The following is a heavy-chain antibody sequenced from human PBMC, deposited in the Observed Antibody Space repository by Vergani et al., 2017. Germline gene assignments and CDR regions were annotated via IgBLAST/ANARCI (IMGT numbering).Heavy chain of an antibody. D-gene: IGHD5-24*01. V-gene: IGHV4-39*01. CDR2: IYDNGNT. J-gene: IGHJ6*02. CDR3: ARNRAIELAGRMHYYYAIDV. Sequence: QLQLPESGPGLVKPSETLSLTCAVSGVSIKSRSYYWGWIRQSPGKGLEWIGSIYDNGNTYYNPSLKSRVAISVDTSKNQVSLNLGSVTAADTAVYYCARNRAIELAGRMHYYYAIDVWGQGTTVTVSS. CDR1: GVSIKSRSYY.